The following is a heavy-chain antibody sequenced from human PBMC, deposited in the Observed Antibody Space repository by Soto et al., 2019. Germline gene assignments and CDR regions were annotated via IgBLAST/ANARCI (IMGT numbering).Heavy chain of an antibody. V-gene: IGHV1-69*01. D-gene: IGHD3-3*01. CDR2: IIPIFGTA. CDR1: GGTFSSYA. CDR3: ARGRHYDFWSGYWSYFDY. Sequence: QVQLVQSGAEVKKPGSSVKVSCKASGGTFSSYAISWVRQAPGQGLEWMGGIIPIFGTANYAQKFQGRVTITADESTSTAYMELSSLRSEDTAVYYCARGRHYDFWSGYWSYFDYCGQGTLVTVSS. J-gene: IGHJ4*02.